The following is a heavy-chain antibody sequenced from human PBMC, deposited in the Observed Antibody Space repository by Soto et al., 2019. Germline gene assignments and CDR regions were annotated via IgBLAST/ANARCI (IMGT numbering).Heavy chain of an antibody. CDR3: ARGDLWFGELCYFDY. Sequence: GGSLRLSCAASGFTFSSYTMHWVRQAPGKGLEWVAVISYDGSNKYYADSVKGRFTISRDNSKNTLYLQMNSLRAEDTAVSYCARGDLWFGELCYFDYWGQGTLVTVSS. CDR1: GFTFSSYT. CDR2: ISYDGSNK. J-gene: IGHJ4*02. V-gene: IGHV3-30-3*01. D-gene: IGHD3-10*01.